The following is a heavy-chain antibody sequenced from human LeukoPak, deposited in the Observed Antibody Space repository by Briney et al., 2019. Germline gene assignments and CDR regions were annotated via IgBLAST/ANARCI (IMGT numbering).Heavy chain of an antibody. CDR2: ISAYNGNT. Sequence: ASVKVSCKASGYTFTSYGISWVRQAPGQGLEWMGWISAYNGNTNYAQKLQGRVTMTRDTSTSTVYMELSSPRSEDTAVYYCARGGITIFGVVIIRDYYYYMDVWGKGTTVTVSS. V-gene: IGHV1-18*01. CDR3: ARGGITIFGVVIIRDYYYYMDV. CDR1: GYTFTSYG. J-gene: IGHJ6*03. D-gene: IGHD3-3*01.